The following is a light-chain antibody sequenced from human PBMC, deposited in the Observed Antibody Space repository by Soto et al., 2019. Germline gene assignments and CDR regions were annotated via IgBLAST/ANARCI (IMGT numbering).Light chain of an antibody. CDR2: DVS. CDR1: QSVDNY. J-gene: IGKJ3*01. Sequence: PGERATLSCRASQSVDNYLAWYQQKPGQAPRLLIYDVSNRATGTPARFRGSGSGTDFTLSISSLEPEDFAVYYCQQRSNRPRFTFGPGTKVDIK. V-gene: IGKV3-11*01. CDR3: QQRSNRPRFT.